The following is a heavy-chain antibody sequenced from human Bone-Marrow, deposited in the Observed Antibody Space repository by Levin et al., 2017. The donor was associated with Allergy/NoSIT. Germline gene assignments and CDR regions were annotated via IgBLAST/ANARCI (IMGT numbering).Heavy chain of an antibody. CDR3: ARDRYFDWLFSYYFDY. CDR1: GFTFSSYA. J-gene: IGHJ4*02. Sequence: GESLKISCAASGFTFSSYAMHWVRQAPGKGLEWVAVISYDGSNKYYADSVKGRFTISRDNSKNTLYLQMNSLRAEDTAVYYCARDRYFDWLFSYYFDYWGRGTLVTVSS. CDR2: ISYDGSNK. D-gene: IGHD3-9*01. V-gene: IGHV3-30-3*01.